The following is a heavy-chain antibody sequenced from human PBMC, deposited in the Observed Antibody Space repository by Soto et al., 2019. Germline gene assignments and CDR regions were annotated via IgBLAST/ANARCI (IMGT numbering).Heavy chain of an antibody. V-gene: IGHV3-9*01. CDR2: ISWNSGSI. Sequence: EVQLVESGGGLVQPGRSLRLSCAASGFTFDDYAMHWVRQAPGKGLEWVSGISWNSGSIGYADSVKGRFTISRDNAKNSLYLQMNSLRAEDTALYYCAKDEIYSSSFNGMDVWGQGTTVTVSS. CDR3: AKDEIYSSSFNGMDV. CDR1: GFTFDDYA. J-gene: IGHJ6*02. D-gene: IGHD6-6*01.